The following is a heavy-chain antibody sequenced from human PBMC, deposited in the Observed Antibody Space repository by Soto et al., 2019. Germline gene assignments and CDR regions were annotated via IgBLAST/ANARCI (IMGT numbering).Heavy chain of an antibody. V-gene: IGHV3-23*01. Sequence: PGGSLRLSCAASGFTFSTYALTWVRQAAGKGLELVSVINSAGSRNFADSVKGRFSVSRDNSKNTRYLQMNSLRAEETGIYYCAKDLSSSPRDYSYYYGMDVWGQGTTVTVSS. CDR1: GFTFSTYA. CDR3: AKDLSSSPRDYSYYYGMDV. CDR2: INSAGSR. D-gene: IGHD6-6*01. J-gene: IGHJ6*02.